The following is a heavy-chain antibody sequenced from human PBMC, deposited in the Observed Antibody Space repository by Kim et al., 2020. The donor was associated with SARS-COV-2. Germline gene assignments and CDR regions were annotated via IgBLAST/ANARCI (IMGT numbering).Heavy chain of an antibody. CDR3: ARSGVEMATRRDDAFDI. CDR1: GFTFSSYA. V-gene: IGHV3-30-3*01. CDR2: ISYDGSNK. J-gene: IGHJ3*02. Sequence: GGSLRLSCAASGFTFSSYAMHWVRQAPGKGLEWVAVISYDGSNKYYADSVKGRFTISRDNSKNTLYLQMNSLRAEDTAVYYCARSGVEMATRRDDAFDI. D-gene: IGHD5-12*01.